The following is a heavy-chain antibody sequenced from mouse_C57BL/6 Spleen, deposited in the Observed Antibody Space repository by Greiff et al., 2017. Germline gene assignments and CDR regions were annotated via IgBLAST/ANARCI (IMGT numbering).Heavy chain of an antibody. CDR2: INPNNGGT. J-gene: IGHJ4*01. CDR3: ARHRQLGAMDY. V-gene: IGHV1-22*01. CDR1: GYTFTDYN. Sequence: DVKLQESGPELVKPGASVKMSCKASGYTFTDYNMHWVKQSHGKSLEWIGYINPNNGGTSYNQKFKGKATLTVNKSSSTAYMELRSLTSEDSAVYYCARHRQLGAMDYWGQGTSVTVSS.